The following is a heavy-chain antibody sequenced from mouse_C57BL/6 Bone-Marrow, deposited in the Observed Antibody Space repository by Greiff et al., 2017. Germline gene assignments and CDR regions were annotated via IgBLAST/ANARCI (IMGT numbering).Heavy chain of an antibody. CDR1: GFTFSDYG. CDR2: ISNLAYSI. CDR3: ARHWVYGYDHAMDY. J-gene: IGHJ4*01. V-gene: IGHV5-15*01. Sequence: EVKLQESGGGLVQPGGSLKLSCAASGFTFSDYGMAWVRQAPRKGPEWVAFISNLAYSIYYADTVTGRFTISRENAKNTLYLEMSSLRSEDTAMYYCARHWVYGYDHAMDYWGQGTSVTVSS. D-gene: IGHD2-2*01.